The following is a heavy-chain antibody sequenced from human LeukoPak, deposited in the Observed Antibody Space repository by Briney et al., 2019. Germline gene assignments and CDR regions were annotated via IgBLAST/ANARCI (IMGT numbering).Heavy chain of an antibody. CDR2: IYPGDSDT. CDR1: GNSFSTYW. Sequence: GESLKISCRDSGNSFSTYWIAWVRQMPGKGLEWMGIIYPGDSDTRYSPSFQGQVTISADKSISTAYLQWSSLKASDTAMYYCAGATMVRGVIDAFDIWGQGTMVNVSS. V-gene: IGHV5-51*01. CDR3: AGATMVRGVIDAFDI. J-gene: IGHJ3*02. D-gene: IGHD3-10*01.